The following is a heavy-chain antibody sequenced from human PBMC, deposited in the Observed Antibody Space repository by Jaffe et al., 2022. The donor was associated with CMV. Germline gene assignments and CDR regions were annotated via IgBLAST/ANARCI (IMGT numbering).Heavy chain of an antibody. Sequence: QLQLQESGPGLVKPSETLSLTCTVSGGSISSSSYYWGWIRQPPGKGLEWIGSIYYSGSTYYNPSLKSRVTISVDTSKNQFSLKLSSVTAADTAVYYCARHGWVRAARQGGWFDPWGQGTLVTVSS. V-gene: IGHV4-39*01. J-gene: IGHJ5*02. CDR2: IYYSGST. CDR3: ARHGWVRAARQGGWFDP. D-gene: IGHD6-6*01. CDR1: GGSISSSSYY.